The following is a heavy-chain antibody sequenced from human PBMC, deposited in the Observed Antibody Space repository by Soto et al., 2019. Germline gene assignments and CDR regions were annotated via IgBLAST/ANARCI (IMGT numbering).Heavy chain of an antibody. D-gene: IGHD4-17*01. CDR2: ISYTGST. V-gene: IGHV4-31*03. J-gene: IGHJ4*01. CDR3: ARSTAVTLFDR. CDR1: GVSISSGGYY. Sequence: SETLSLTCTVSGVSISSGGYYWNWIRQDPGKGLEWIGYISYTGSTFYTPSLKSRVSMSVDTSKNEFSLKLTSMTVADTAVYFCARSTAVTLFDRWGHGTLVTVSS.